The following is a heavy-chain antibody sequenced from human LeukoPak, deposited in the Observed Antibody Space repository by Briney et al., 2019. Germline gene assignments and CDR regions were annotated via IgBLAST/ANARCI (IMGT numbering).Heavy chain of an antibody. CDR1: GFSFSSYA. J-gene: IGHJ4*02. D-gene: IGHD3-10*01. CDR3: ARAYITMVRGVITSSFDY. Sequence: GGSLRLSCAASGFSFSSYAMSWVRQTPGKGLEWVSAISGSGAHTYYTDSVKGRFTISRDNSKNTLCLQMNSLRAEDTAVYYCARAYITMVRGVITSSFDYWGQGTLVTVSS. CDR2: ISGSGAHT. V-gene: IGHV3-23*01.